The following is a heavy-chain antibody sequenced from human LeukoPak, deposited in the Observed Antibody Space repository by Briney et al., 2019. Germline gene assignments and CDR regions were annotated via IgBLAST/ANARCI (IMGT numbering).Heavy chain of an antibody. CDR2: IGPTGSDR. CDR1: GLTFSTSG. CDR3: ALGTAFDY. V-gene: IGHV3-21*01. D-gene: IGHD1-1*01. Sequence: PGGSLRLSCTASGLTFSTSGFDWVRQAPGKGLEGVASIGPTGSDRYHADSIKGRFTISRDNSKNTLYLQMNSLRAEDAAVYYCALGTAFDYWGQGTLVTVSS. J-gene: IGHJ4*02.